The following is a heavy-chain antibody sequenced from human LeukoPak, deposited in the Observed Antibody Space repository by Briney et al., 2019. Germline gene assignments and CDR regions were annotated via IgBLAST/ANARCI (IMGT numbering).Heavy chain of an antibody. Sequence: TASQTLSLTCTVSGGSISSGSYYWSWIRQPAGKGLEWIGRIYTSGSTNYNPSLKSRVTISVDTSKNQFSLKLSSVTAADTAVYYCASFVGSAYYFDYWGQGTLVTVSS. V-gene: IGHV4-61*02. CDR1: GGSISSGSYY. CDR2: IYTSGST. CDR3: ASFVGSAYYFDY. D-gene: IGHD2-15*01. J-gene: IGHJ4*02.